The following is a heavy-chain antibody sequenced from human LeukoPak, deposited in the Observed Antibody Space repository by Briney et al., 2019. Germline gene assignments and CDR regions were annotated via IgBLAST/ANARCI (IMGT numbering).Heavy chain of an antibody. CDR3: ARGDSSGYVCDY. Sequence: GGSLRLSCAASGFTLSSYSMNWVRQAPGKGLEWVSSISSSSSYIYYADSVKGRLTISRDNAKNSLYVQMDSLRAEDTAVYYCARGDSSGYVCDYWGQGTLVTVSS. V-gene: IGHV3-21*06. J-gene: IGHJ4*02. CDR2: ISSSSSYI. CDR1: GFTLSSYS. D-gene: IGHD3-22*01.